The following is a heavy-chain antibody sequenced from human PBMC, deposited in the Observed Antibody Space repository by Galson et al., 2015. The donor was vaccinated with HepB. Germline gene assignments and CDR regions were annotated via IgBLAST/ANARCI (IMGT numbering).Heavy chain of an antibody. D-gene: IGHD3-3*01. CDR2: IKQDGSEK. Sequence: SLRLSCAASGFTFSSYWMSWVRQAPGKGLEWVANIKQDGSEKYYVDSVKGRFTISRDNAKNSLYLQMNSLRAEDTAVYYCARVGYYDFWSGYPPYYYYGMDVWGQGTPVTVSS. V-gene: IGHV3-7*03. CDR3: ARVGYYDFWSGYPPYYYYGMDV. J-gene: IGHJ6*02. CDR1: GFTFSSYW.